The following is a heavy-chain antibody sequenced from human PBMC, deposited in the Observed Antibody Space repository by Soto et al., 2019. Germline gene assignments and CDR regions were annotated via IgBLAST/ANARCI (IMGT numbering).Heavy chain of an antibody. V-gene: IGHV1-18*01. CDR2: ISAYNGNT. Sequence: GASVKVSCKASGYTSTSYGISWVRQSPVQGLEWMGWISAYNGNTNYAQKLQGRVTMTTDTSTSTAYMELRGLRSDDTAVHYCAREPAPTYDYDSSGYYFDYWGQGTLVTVSS. CDR3: AREPAPTYDYDSSGYYFDY. CDR1: GYTSTSYG. D-gene: IGHD3-22*01. J-gene: IGHJ4*02.